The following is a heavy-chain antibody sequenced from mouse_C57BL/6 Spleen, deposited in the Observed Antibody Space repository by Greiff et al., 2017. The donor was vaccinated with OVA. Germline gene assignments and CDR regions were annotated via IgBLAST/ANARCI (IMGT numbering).Heavy chain of an antibody. CDR2: IYPGDGDT. V-gene: IGHV1-82*01. CDR1: GYAFSSSW. J-gene: IGHJ1*03. D-gene: IGHD2-3*01. Sequence: LQESGPELVKPGASVKISCKASGYAFSSSWMNWVKQRPGKGLEWIGRIYPGDGDTNYNGKFKGKATLTADKSSSTAYMQLSSLTSEDSAVYFCARGVIYDGYYVYWYFDVWGTGTTVTVSS. CDR3: ARGVIYDGYYVYWYFDV.